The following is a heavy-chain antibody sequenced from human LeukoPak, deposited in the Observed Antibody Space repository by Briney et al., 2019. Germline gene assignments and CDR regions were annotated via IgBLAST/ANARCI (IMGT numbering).Heavy chain of an antibody. V-gene: IGHV3-66*01. CDR1: GFTVSSNY. CDR2: IYSGGST. J-gene: IGHJ4*02. Sequence: GGSLRLSCAASGFTVSSNYMSWVRQVPGKGLEWVSVIYSGGSTYYADSVKGRLTISRDNSKNTLYLQMNSLRAEDTAVYYCARAMVVAATLLDYWGQGTLVTVSS. D-gene: IGHD2-15*01. CDR3: ARAMVVAATLLDY.